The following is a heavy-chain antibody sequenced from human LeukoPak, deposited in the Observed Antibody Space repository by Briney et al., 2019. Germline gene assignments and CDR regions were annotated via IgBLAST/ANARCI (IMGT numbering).Heavy chain of an antibody. J-gene: IGHJ5*02. CDR2: INHSGST. CDR1: GGSFSGYY. D-gene: IGHD3-9*01. CDR3: ARGSTHYDILTGYYANWFDP. Sequence: SETLSLTCAVYGGSFSGYYWSWIRQPPGKGLEWIGEINHSGSTNYNPSLKSRVTISVDTSKNQFSLKLSSVTAADTAVYYCARGSTHYDILTGYYANWFDPWGQGTLVAVSS. V-gene: IGHV4-34*01.